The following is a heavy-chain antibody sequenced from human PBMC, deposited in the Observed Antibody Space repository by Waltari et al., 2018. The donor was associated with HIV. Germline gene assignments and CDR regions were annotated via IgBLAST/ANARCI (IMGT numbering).Heavy chain of an antibody. V-gene: IGHV1-8*01. J-gene: IGHJ6*02. D-gene: IGHD3-22*01. Sequence: QATGQGLEWMGWMNPNSGNTGYAQKFQGRVTMTRNTSISTAYMELSSLRSEDTAVYYCARDYYYDSSGPSYGMDVWGQGTTVTVSS. CDR3: ARDYYYDSSGPSYGMDV. CDR2: MNPNSGNT.